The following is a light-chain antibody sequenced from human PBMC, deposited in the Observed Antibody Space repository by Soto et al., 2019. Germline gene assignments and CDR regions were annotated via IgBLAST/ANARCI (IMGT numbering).Light chain of an antibody. Sequence: QSVLTQPRSGSGSPGQSVTISCTGTSSDVGGYNYVSWYQQHPGKAPKFMIYDVSNRPSGVSNRFSGSKSGNTASLTISGLQAEDEADYYCSSYTTSNTRQIVFGTGTKVTVL. V-gene: IGLV2-14*01. CDR2: DVS. CDR3: SSYTTSNTRQIV. J-gene: IGLJ1*01. CDR1: SSDVGGYNY.